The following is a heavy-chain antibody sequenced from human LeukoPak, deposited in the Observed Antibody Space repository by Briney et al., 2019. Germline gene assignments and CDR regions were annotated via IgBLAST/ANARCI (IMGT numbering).Heavy chain of an antibody. Sequence: PGGSLRLSCAASGFTFSSYSMNWVRQAPGKGLEWVSSISSSSSYIYYADSVKGRFTISRDNSRNTLYLQMNSLRAEDTAVYYCAKDEGSGYYTYYFDYWGQGTLVTVSS. CDR1: GFTFSSYS. D-gene: IGHD3-3*01. CDR3: AKDEGSGYYTYYFDY. V-gene: IGHV3-21*04. J-gene: IGHJ4*02. CDR2: ISSSSSYI.